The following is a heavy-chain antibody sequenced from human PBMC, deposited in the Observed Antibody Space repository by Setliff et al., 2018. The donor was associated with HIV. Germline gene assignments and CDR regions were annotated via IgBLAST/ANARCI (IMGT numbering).Heavy chain of an antibody. CDR2: INHSGST. V-gene: IGHV4-34*01. J-gene: IGHJ6*04. CDR1: GESFSGYY. Sequence: PSETLSLTCAVYGESFSGYYWSWIRQPPGKGLEWIGEINHSGSTNYNPSLKSRVTISVDTSKNQFSLKLTSVTAADTAVYYCARGNRPLRSNRGKYMDVWGKGTTVTVSS. CDR3: ARGNRPLRSNRGKYMDV. D-gene: IGHD2-2*01.